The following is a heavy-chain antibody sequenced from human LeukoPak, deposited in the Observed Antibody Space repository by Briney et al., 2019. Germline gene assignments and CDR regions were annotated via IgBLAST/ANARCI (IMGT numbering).Heavy chain of an antibody. D-gene: IGHD1-26*01. CDR3: TRAGWVY. CDR2: ISGNAAIT. Sequence: GGSLRLSCAASGFTFNNYGMNWVRRAPGKGLEWLSAISGNAAITYYADSVKGRFTISRDNSKNTLYLQMNSLRADDTAMYFCTRAGWVYWGQGTLVTVSS. J-gene: IGHJ4*02. V-gene: IGHV3-23*01. CDR1: GFTFNNYG.